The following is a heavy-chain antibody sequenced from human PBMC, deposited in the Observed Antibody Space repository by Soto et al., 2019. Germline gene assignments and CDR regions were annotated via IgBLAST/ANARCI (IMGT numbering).Heavy chain of an antibody. Sequence: QVQLQESGPGLVKPSETLSLTCTVSGGSISSYYWSWIRQPPGKGLEWIGYIYYSGSTNYNPSLKSRVTISVDTSKNQFSLKLSSVTAADTAVYYCARVHRDGYCSGGSCYSHFDYWGQGTLVTVSS. CDR1: GGSISSYY. J-gene: IGHJ4*02. CDR3: ARVHRDGYCSGGSCYSHFDY. D-gene: IGHD2-15*01. CDR2: IYYSGST. V-gene: IGHV4-59*01.